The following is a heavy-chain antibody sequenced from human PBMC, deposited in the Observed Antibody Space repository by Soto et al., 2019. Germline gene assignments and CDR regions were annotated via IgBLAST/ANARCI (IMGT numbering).Heavy chain of an antibody. D-gene: IGHD3-22*01. J-gene: IGHJ6*02. V-gene: IGHV1-69*12. Sequence: QVQLVQSGAEVKKPESSVRVSCKASGGTFNSYAITWVRQAPGQGLEWMGGTIPMFGTTNYAEKFQGRVTITADESTNTAYMELSSLRSEDTAVYYCTRCGIRYHSISYYLGIDGMDVWGQGTTVIVSS. CDR1: GGTFNSYA. CDR3: TRCGIRYHSISYYLGIDGMDV. CDR2: TIPMFGTT.